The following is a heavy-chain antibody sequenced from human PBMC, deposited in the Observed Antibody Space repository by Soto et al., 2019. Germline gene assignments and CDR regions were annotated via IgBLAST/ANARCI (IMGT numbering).Heavy chain of an antibody. CDR2: IYYSGST. Sequence: ETLSLTVTISVGSISSYYWSWIRQPPGKGLEWIGYIYYSGSTNYNPSLKSRVTISVDTSKNQFSLKLSSVTAADTAVYYCARGITMVRGVIPFDPWGQGTLVTVSS. V-gene: IGHV4-59*01. CDR1: VGSISSYY. CDR3: ARGITMVRGVIPFDP. J-gene: IGHJ5*02. D-gene: IGHD3-10*01.